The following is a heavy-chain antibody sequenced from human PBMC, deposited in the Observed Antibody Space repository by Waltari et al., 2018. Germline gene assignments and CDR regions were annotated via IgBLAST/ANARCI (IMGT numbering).Heavy chain of an antibody. CDR2: IKTDGREE. V-gene: IGHV3-7*01. CDR3: ARDGDRNYDY. CDR1: GFTFSEYW. J-gene: IGHJ4*02. D-gene: IGHD1-7*01. Sequence: EVQLVESGGGLVQPGGSLRLSCSTSGFTFSEYWMTWVCQAPGKGLEWVGNIKTDGREEYYTDSVKGRFIISRDNAKNSLFLQMDSLRVEDTAVYYCARDGDRNYDYWGQGTLVTVSS.